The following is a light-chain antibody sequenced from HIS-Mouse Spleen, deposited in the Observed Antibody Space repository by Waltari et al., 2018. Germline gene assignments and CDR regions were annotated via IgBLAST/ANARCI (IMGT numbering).Light chain of an antibody. J-gene: IGLJ2*01. CDR2: EDS. V-gene: IGLV3-10*01. CDR3: YSTDSSGNHRV. CDR1: ALPKKY. Sequence: SYELTQPPSVSVSPGQTARITCPGDALPKKYAYRYQQKSGQAPVLVIHEDSKRPSGIPERFSGSSSGTMATLTISGAQVEDEADYYCYSTDSSGNHRVVGGGTKLTVL.